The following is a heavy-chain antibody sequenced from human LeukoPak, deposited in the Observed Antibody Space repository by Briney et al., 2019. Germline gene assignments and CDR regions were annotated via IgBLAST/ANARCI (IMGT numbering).Heavy chain of an antibody. D-gene: IGHD2-15*01. V-gene: IGHV4-39*07. CDR2: IYYSGST. Sequence: SETLSLTCTVSGGSISSSSYYWGWIRQPPGKGLEWIGSIYYSGSTYYNPSLKSRVTISVDTSKNQFSLKLSSVTAADTAVYYCAREVGRVVAWGQGTLVTVSS. CDR1: GGSISSSSYY. J-gene: IGHJ5*02. CDR3: AREVGRVVA.